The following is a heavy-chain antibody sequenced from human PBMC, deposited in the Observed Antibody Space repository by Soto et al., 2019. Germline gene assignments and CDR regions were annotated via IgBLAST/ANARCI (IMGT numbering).Heavy chain of an antibody. J-gene: IGHJ4*02. CDR2: ISGRDGST. CDR3: ARGGDFPLVYVDY. CDR1: GFSFSSYA. D-gene: IGHD2-8*01. V-gene: IGHV3-23*01. Sequence: GGSLRLSCVASGFSFSSYAMNWVRQAPGKGLEWVSVISGRDGSTYYADSVKGRFTISRDNSKNTLYLQMNSLRAEDTAVYYCARGGDFPLVYVDYWGQGTLVTVSS.